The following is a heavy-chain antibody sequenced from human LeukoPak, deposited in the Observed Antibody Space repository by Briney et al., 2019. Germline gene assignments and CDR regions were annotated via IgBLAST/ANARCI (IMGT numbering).Heavy chain of an antibody. D-gene: IGHD2-15*01. Sequence: GRALRLSCAASGFTFDEYAMHWVRQDPGKGVEGVSGSSYGSDTIVYVESVKGRFTISRDNAKNSLYLQMHSLSTDDTALYYCAKDRGGSSQLGDAFDVWGQGTMVSVSS. CDR1: GFTFDEYA. CDR3: AKDRGGSSQLGDAFDV. J-gene: IGHJ3*01. CDR2: SSYGSDTI. V-gene: IGHV3-9*01.